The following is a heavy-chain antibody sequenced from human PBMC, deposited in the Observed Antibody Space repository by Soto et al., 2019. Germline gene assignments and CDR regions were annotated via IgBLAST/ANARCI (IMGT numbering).Heavy chain of an antibody. CDR1: GFTFSTYV. CDR2: ISASGDST. CDR3: ENRPRYYNMDI. V-gene: IGHV3-23*01. Sequence: EVQLLESGGGLVQPGGSLRLSCAASGFTFSTYVMTWVRQAPGQGLEWVSGISASGDSTYYADSVKGRFTISRDNSKNTLYLQMNSLRADATAVYYCENRPRYYNMDIWGQGTTVTVSS. J-gene: IGHJ6*02.